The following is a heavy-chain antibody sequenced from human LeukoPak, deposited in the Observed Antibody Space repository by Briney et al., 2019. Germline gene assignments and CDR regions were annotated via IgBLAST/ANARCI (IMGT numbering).Heavy chain of an antibody. V-gene: IGHV3-7*03. CDR1: GFIFTGYF. D-gene: IGHD3-10*01. J-gene: IGHJ5*02. CDR3: ARGFGRP. CDR2: IKQDGSEK. Sequence: GGSLRLSCAASGFIFTGYFMSWVRQAPGKGLEWVANIKQDGSEKYYVDSVKGRFTISRDNAKNSLYLQMNSLRAEDTAVYYCARGFGRPWGQGTLVTVSS.